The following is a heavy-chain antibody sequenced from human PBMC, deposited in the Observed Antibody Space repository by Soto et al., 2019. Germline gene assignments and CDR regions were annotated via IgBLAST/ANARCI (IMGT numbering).Heavy chain of an antibody. CDR2: ISGSGGST. V-gene: IGHV3-23*01. CDR1: GFTFSSYA. J-gene: IGHJ4*02. D-gene: IGHD6-13*01. Sequence: EVQLLESGGGLVQPGGSLRLSCAASGFTFSSYAMSWVRQAPGKGLEWVSAISGSGGSTYYADSVKGRFTISRDNYKNTLYLQMNSLRAEDTAVYYCAKDPGIAAAAILRYFDYWGQGTLVTVSS. CDR3: AKDPGIAAAAILRYFDY.